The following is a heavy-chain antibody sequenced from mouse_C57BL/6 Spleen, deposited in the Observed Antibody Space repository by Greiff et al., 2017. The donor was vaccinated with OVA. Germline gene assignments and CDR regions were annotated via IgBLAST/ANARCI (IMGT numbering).Heavy chain of an antibody. CDR2: ISSGGSYT. D-gene: IGHD2-4*01. J-gene: IGHJ3*01. CDR3: ARHKTYDYDPWFAY. V-gene: IGHV5-6*01. CDR1: GFTFSSYG. Sequence: EVQLVEPGGDLVKPGASLKLSCAASGFTFSSYGMSWVRQTPDQSLEWVATISSGGSYTYYPDSVKGRFTFSIDTATNTAYLQMSSLKSEDTAEYYGARHKTYDYDPWFAYWGQGTLVTVSA.